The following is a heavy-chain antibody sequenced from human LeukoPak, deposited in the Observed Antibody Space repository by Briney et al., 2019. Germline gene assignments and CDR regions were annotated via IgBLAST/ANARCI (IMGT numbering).Heavy chain of an antibody. CDR2: IYYSGST. CDR1: GGSISSYY. D-gene: IGHD3-22*01. J-gene: IGHJ4*02. CDR3: ARRDYYDSSGYYGY. Sequence: SETLSLTCTGSGGSISSYYWSWIRQPPGEGLEWIGYIYYSGSTNYNPSLKSRVTISVDTSKNQFSLKLSSVTAADTAVYYCARRDYYDSSGYYGYWGQGTLVTVSS. V-gene: IGHV4-59*08.